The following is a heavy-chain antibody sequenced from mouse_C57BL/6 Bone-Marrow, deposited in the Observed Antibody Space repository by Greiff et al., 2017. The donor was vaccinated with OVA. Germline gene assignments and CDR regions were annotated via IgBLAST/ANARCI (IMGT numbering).Heavy chain of an antibody. CDR1: GYTFTSYW. Sequence: QVQLQQPGAELVKPGASVKLSCKASGYTFTSYWMHWVKQRPGQGLEWIGMIHPNSGSTNYNEKFKSKATLTVDKSSSTAYMQLSSLTSEDSAVYYCARGLYGSSPLDVWGTGTTVTVSS. V-gene: IGHV1-64*01. CDR3: ARGLYGSSPLDV. CDR2: IHPNSGST. J-gene: IGHJ1*03. D-gene: IGHD1-1*01.